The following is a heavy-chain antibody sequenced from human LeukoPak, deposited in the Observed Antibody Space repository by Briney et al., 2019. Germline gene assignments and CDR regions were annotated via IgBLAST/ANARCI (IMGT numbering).Heavy chain of an antibody. J-gene: IGHJ4*02. V-gene: IGHV3-21*01. CDR2: ISSSSSYI. CDR3: ERSRWPGELLPIAY. D-gene: IGHD3-10*01. CDR1: GFTFRSYS. Sequence: GGSLRLSCSASGFTFRSYSMNWVRQAPGKGLEWVSSISSSSSYIYYADSVKGRFTISRNNAKNSLYQQIDSLRAEDTAVYYCERSRWPGELLPIAYWGRGTLVTVP.